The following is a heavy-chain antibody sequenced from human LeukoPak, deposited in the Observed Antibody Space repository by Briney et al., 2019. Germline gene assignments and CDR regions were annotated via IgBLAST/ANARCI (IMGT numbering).Heavy chain of an antibody. CDR2: ISGSGTTA. J-gene: IGHJ4*02. CDR1: GFTFSDYT. CDR3: VKFSPGGEHVVGVPRY. Sequence: QPGGSLRLSCAASGFTFSDYTMNWVRQAPGKGLEWVSAISGSGTTAYYADSLKGRFTISRDNAKNSLYLQMNSLRAGDTAVYYCVKFSPGGEHVVGVPRYWGQGALLTVSS. D-gene: IGHD1-26*01. V-gene: IGHV3-23*01.